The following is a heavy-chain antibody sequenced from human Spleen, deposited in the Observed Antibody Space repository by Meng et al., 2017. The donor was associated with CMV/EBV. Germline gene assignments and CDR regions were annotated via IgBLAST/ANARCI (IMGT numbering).Heavy chain of an antibody. CDR2: GNIYYSGST. CDR3: ARLFPQYYDFWSGYYTGGWFDP. V-gene: IGHV4-39*01. CDR1: GDSISSSSYY. Sequence: SETLSLTCTVSGDSISSSSYYWGWIRQPPGKGLEWIGSGNIYYSGSTYYNPSLKSRVTISVDTSKNQFSLKLSSVTAADTAVYYCARLFPQYYDFWSGYYTGGWFDPWGQGTLVTVSS. J-gene: IGHJ5*02. D-gene: IGHD3-3*01.